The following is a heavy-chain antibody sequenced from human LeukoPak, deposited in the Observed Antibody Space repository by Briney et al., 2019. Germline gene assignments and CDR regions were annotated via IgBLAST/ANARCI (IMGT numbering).Heavy chain of an antibody. D-gene: IGHD6-13*01. V-gene: IGHV4-59*01. CDR3: ARFIAAAGTGEY. CDR1: GGSISSYY. J-gene: IGHJ4*02. CDR2: IYYSGST. Sequence: PSETLSLTCTVSGGSISSYYWSWIRQPPGKGLEWIGYIYYSGSTNYNPSLKSRVTISVDTSKNQFSLKLSSVTAADTAVYYCARFIAAAGTGEYWGQGTLVTVSS.